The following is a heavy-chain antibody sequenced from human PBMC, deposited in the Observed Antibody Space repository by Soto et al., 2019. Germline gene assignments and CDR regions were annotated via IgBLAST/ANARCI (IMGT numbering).Heavy chain of an antibody. D-gene: IGHD2-2*01. Sequence: QVQLVQSGAEVKKPGASVKVSCKASGYTFTSYGISWVRQAPGQGLEWMGWISAYNGNTNYAQKLQGRVTMTTDTYTSTAYMELRSLRSDDTAVYYSARDYGPAAIPPSGGAGYWGQGTLVTVSS. CDR3: ARDYGPAAIPPSGGAGY. CDR1: GYTFTSYG. J-gene: IGHJ4*02. CDR2: ISAYNGNT. V-gene: IGHV1-18*01.